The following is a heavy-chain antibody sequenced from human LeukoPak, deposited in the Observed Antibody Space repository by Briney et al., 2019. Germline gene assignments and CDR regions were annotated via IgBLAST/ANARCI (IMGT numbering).Heavy chain of an antibody. D-gene: IGHD3-10*01. CDR2: INPNSGGT. Sequence: ASVKVSCKASGYTFTGYYMHWVRQAPGQGLEWMGWINPNSGGTNYAQKFQGRVTMTRDTSISTAYMELSRLRSDDTAVSYCARRYFGSGSYYTDYWGQGTLVTVSS. J-gene: IGHJ4*02. CDR1: GYTFTGYY. V-gene: IGHV1-2*02. CDR3: ARRYFGSGSYYTDY.